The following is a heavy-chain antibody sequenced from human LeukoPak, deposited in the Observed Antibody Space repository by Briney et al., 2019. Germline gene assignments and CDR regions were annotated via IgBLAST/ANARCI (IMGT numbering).Heavy chain of an antibody. CDR3: ARGRPHGNDY. V-gene: IGHV3-74*01. Sequence: GGSLRLSCAASGLTFSSHWMNWVRQAPGKGLVWVSRIASDGSSTTYADSVKGRFSISRDNAKNTLYLQMNSLRVEDTAVYYCARGRPHGNDYWGQGTLVTVSS. CDR2: IASDGSST. J-gene: IGHJ4*02. D-gene: IGHD4-23*01. CDR1: GLTFSSHW.